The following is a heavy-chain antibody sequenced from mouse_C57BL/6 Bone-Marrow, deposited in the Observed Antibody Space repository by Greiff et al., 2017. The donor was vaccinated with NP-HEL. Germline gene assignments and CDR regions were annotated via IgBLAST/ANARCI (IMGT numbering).Heavy chain of an antibody. D-gene: IGHD1-1*01. CDR1: GYTFTSYW. V-gene: IGHV1-61*01. Sequence: QVQLQQPGAELVRPGSSVKLSCKASGYTFTSYWMDWVKQRPGQGLEWIGNIYPSDSETHYNQKFTDKATLTVDKSSSTAYMQLSSLTSEDSAVYYCARSVLRYFDYWGQGTTLTVSS. CDR3: ARSVLRYFDY. CDR2: IYPSDSET. J-gene: IGHJ2*01.